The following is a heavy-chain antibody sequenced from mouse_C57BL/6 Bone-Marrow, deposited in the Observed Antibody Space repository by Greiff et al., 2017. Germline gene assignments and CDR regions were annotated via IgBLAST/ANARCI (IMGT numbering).Heavy chain of an antibody. D-gene: IGHD2-4*01. CDR3: ARSYDYDDYTMDY. Sequence: QVQLQQPGAELVKPGASVKLSCKASGYTFTNYWMHWVKQRPGPGLEWIGMMHPNGGSPDYNEKFKSEATLSVDKSSRTAYMELSSLTSNDSAVYYCARSYDYDDYTMDYWGQGTSVTVSS. J-gene: IGHJ4*01. CDR2: MHPNGGSP. CDR1: GYTFTNYW. V-gene: IGHV1-64*01.